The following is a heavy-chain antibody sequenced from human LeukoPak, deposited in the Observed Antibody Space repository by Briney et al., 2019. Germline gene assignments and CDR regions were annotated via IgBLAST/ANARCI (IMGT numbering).Heavy chain of an antibody. CDR1: GDSVSSNSAA. J-gene: IGHJ4*02. Sequence: SQTLSLTCAISGDSVSSNSAAWNWLRQSASRGLEWLGRTYYRSKWFNDYAASVKSRITINPDTSKNQFSLQLNSVTPEDTAVYFCARDLGFKMLDYWGQGTLVTVSS. CDR2: TYYRSKWFN. CDR3: ARDLGFKMLDY. V-gene: IGHV6-1*01. D-gene: IGHD3-10*02.